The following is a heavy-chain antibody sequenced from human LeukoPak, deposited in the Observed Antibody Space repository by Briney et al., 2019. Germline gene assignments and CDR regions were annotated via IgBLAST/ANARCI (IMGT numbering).Heavy chain of an antibody. V-gene: IGHV4-59*01. CDR2: IFYSGST. CDR3: AGRSARYFDH. CDR1: GDSISSYY. J-gene: IGHJ4*02. Sequence: SETLSLTCTVSGDSISSYYWSWIRQPPGEGLQWIGYIFYSGSTNYNASLRSRVAISVDTSKNQFSLRLISVTAADTAVYYCAGRSARYFDHWGQGALVTVSS. D-gene: IGHD1-26*01.